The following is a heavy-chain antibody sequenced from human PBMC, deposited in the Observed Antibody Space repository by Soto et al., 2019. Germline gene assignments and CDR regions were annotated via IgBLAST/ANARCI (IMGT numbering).Heavy chain of an antibody. Sequence: SETLSLTCTVSGGSVSSGSYYWSWIRQPPGKGLEWIGYIYYSGSTNYNPSLKSRVTISVDTSKNQFSLKLSSVTAADTAVYYCARRSQEPTYYDSSGTIHGYAFDIWGQGTMVTVSS. CDR1: GGSVSSGSYY. J-gene: IGHJ3*02. D-gene: IGHD3-22*01. CDR3: ARRSQEPTYYDSSGTIHGYAFDI. CDR2: IYYSGST. V-gene: IGHV4-61*01.